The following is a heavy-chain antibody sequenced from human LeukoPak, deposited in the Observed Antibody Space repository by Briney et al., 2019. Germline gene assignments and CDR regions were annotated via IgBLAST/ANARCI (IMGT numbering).Heavy chain of an antibody. Sequence: GGSLRLSCAASGFTFSSYSMNWVRQAPGKGLEWVSYISSSSSTIYYADSVKGRFTISRDNAKNSLYLQMNSLRAEDTAVYYCASLDFDSSGYHGGYWGQGTLVTVSS. J-gene: IGHJ4*02. CDR3: ASLDFDSSGYHGGY. V-gene: IGHV3-48*04. CDR1: GFTFSSYS. D-gene: IGHD3-22*01. CDR2: ISSSSSTI.